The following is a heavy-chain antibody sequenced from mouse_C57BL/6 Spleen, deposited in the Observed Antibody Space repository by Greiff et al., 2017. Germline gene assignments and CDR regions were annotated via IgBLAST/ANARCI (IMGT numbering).Heavy chain of an antibody. CDR3: ARKALRGAMDY. CDR2: ISSGSSTI. Sequence: EVKVVESGGGLVKPGGSLKLSCAASGFPFSDYGMHWVRQAPEKGLEWVAYISSGSSTIYYADTVKGRFTISRENAKNTLFRQRPSLRSEDTAMYYCARKALRGAMDYWGQVTSVTVSS. V-gene: IGHV5-17*01. J-gene: IGHJ4*01. CDR1: GFPFSDYG.